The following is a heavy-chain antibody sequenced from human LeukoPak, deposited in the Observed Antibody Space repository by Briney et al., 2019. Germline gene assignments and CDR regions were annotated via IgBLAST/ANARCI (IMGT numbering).Heavy chain of an antibody. D-gene: IGHD2-2*02. Sequence: GGSLRLSCAASGFTFSSYAMSWVRQAPGKGLEWVSAISGSGGSTYYADSVKGRFIISRDNSKNTLYLQMNSLRAEDTAVYYCAKYGGYTGSGYFDYWGQGTLVTVSS. CDR2: ISGSGGST. V-gene: IGHV3-23*01. CDR1: GFTFSSYA. CDR3: AKYGGYTGSGYFDY. J-gene: IGHJ4*02.